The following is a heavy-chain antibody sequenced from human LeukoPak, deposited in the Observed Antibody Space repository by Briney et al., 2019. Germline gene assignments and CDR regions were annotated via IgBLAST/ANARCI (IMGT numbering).Heavy chain of an antibody. D-gene: IGHD6-6*01. Sequence: QPGGSLRLSCVASGFTFSSYAMGWVRQAPGKGLEWVSTISGSGGSTYYADSVKGRFTISRDNSKNTLYLQMNSLRAEDTAVYYCAKDVVRVSSKGWFDPWGQGTLVSVSS. V-gene: IGHV3-23*01. CDR2: ISGSGGST. CDR3: AKDVVRVSSKGWFDP. CDR1: GFTFSSYA. J-gene: IGHJ5*02.